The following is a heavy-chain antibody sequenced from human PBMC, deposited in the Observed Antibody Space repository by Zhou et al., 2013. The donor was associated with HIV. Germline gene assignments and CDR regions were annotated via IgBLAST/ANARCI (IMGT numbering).Heavy chain of an antibody. CDR3: ARDPQIQRRGNAFDH. J-gene: IGHJ4*02. V-gene: IGHV1-69*04. CDR1: AFSNYG. Sequence: VQLVQSGTEVKKPGSSVKVSCKASAFSNYGISWVRQAPGQGLEWMGRIIPAVSLTTYAQRFKGRVTLTADKSTTTAHMELTGLRYEDTAVYYCARDPQIQRRGNAFDHWGQGTLVTVSS. D-gene: IGHD5-18*01. CDR2: IIPAVSLT.